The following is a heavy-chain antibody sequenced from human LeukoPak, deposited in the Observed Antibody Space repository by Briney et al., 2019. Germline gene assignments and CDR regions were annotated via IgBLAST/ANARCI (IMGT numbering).Heavy chain of an antibody. CDR1: GFTFSGYE. V-gene: IGHV3-48*03. D-gene: IGHD2-21*01. CDR3: ARGVSY. J-gene: IGHJ4*02. Sequence: GGSLRLSCAASGFTFSGYEMNWVRQAPGKGLERVAYSSGSGNTIYYADSVKGRFTISRDNAKNSLYLQMNSLRAEDTAVYYCARGVSYWGQGTLVTVSS. CDR2: SSGSGNTI.